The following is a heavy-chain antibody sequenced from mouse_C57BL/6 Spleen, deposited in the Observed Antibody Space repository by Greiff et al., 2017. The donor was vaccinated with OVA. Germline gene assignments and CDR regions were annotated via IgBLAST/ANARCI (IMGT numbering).Heavy chain of an antibody. Sequence: EVQLQQSGAELVRPGASVKLSCTASGFNIKDDYMHWVKQRPEQGLEWIGWIDPENGDTEYASKFHGKATITADTSSNTAYLQLSSLTSEDTAVYYCTTPTGTEGFDYWGQGTTLTVSS. V-gene: IGHV14-4*01. J-gene: IGHJ2*01. CDR2: IDPENGDT. D-gene: IGHD4-1*02. CDR3: TTPTGTEGFDY. CDR1: GFNIKDDY.